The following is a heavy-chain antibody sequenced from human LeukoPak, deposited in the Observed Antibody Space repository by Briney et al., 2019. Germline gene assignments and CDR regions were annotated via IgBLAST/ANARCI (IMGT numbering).Heavy chain of an antibody. CDR1: GFTFSSYW. Sequence: SGGSLRLSCAASGFTFSSYWMSWVRQAPGKGLEWVANIKQDGSEKYYVDSVKGRFTISRDNAKNSLYLQMNSLRAEDTAVYYCAEAYCSSTSCPGDYWGQGTLVTVSS. J-gene: IGHJ4*02. D-gene: IGHD2-2*01. CDR3: AEAYCSSTSCPGDY. CDR2: IKQDGSEK. V-gene: IGHV3-7*01.